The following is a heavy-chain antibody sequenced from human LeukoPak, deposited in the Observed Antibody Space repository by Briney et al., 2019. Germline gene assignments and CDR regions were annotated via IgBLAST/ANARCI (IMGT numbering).Heavy chain of an antibody. CDR3: ARDSSDILTGYYHF. Sequence: ASVKVSCKASGYTFINYGISWVRQAPGQGLEWMGWINPNSGRTHYAPKFQGRVTLTTDTSITTAYMELSSLISGDTALYYCARDSSDILTGYYHFWGQGTLVTVSS. D-gene: IGHD3-9*01. J-gene: IGHJ4*02. CDR1: GYTFINYG. CDR2: INPNSGRT. V-gene: IGHV1-2*02.